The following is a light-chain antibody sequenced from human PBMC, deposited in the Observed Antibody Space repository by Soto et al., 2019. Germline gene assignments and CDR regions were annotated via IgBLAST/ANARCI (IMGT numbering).Light chain of an antibody. V-gene: IGLV1-40*01. J-gene: IGLJ2*01. CDR2: GDN. CDR3: QSYDRSLSAVI. Sequence: QSALTQPPSMSGAPGQRVTISCTGNDSNIGASYDVHWYQQLPGTAPKFLIYGDNIRPSGVPDRFSASKSGTSASLAISGLRPEDEADYYCQSYDRSLSAVIFGGGTKLTVL. CDR1: DSNIGASYD.